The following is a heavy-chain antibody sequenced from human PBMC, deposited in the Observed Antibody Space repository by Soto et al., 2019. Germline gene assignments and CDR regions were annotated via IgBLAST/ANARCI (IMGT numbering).Heavy chain of an antibody. CDR3: TRDLVIIATGTTDF. D-gene: IGHD1-1*01. J-gene: IGHJ4*02. Sequence: GASVKVSCKASGYIFTDYYLHWVRQAPGQGLEWMGWINVNSGDTNYAQKFQGRVTMTRDTSIRTAYMELIRLRSDDTAVYYCTRDLVIIATGTTDFWGQGTLVTVSS. CDR1: GYIFTDYY. V-gene: IGHV1-2*02. CDR2: INVNSGDT.